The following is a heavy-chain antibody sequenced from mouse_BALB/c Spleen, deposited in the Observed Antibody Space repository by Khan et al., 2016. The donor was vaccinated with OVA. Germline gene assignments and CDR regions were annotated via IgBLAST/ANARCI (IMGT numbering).Heavy chain of an antibody. CDR3: ARNTQMITTVMDY. Sequence: QVQLMQSGPGLMAPSQSLSITCTVSGFSLTNYGVHWVRQPPGKGLAWLVVVWSDGKTTYNSTLKSRLSVSKVKSNGPVFFKMNNLPTNDTAMYYCARNTQMITTVMDYWGQGTSVTVSA. V-gene: IGHV2-6*02. CDR2: VWSDGKT. J-gene: IGHJ4*01. CDR1: GFSLTNYG. D-gene: IGHD2-4*01.